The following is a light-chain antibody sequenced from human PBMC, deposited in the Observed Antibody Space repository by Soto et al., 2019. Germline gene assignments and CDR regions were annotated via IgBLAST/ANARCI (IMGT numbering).Light chain of an antibody. CDR1: SSDIDGYNY. J-gene: IGLJ1*01. Sequence: QSALTQPASVSGSPGQSITISCTEASSDIDGYNYVSWYQQHPVKAPKLIIYDVTNRPSGVSNRFSGSKSGNTASLTISGLRAEDEADYYCSSYTSSSTYVFGTGTKLTVL. CDR2: DVT. V-gene: IGLV2-14*01. CDR3: SSYTSSSTYV.